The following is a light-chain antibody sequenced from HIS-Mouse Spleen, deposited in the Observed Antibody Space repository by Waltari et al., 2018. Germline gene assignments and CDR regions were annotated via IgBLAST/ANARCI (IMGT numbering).Light chain of an antibody. CDR1: SSDVGSYNL. CDR3: CSYAGSSTLV. Sequence: QSALTQPASVSGSPGQSITISCTGTSSDVGSYNLFSWYQQHPGKAPKLMIYEGSKRPSGVSNRFSGSKSGNTAPLTISGLQAEDEADYYCCSYAGSSTLVFGGGTKLTVL. CDR2: EGS. J-gene: IGLJ3*02. V-gene: IGLV2-23*01.